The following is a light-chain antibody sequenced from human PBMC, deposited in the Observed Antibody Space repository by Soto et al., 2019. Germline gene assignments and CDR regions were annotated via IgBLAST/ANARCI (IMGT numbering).Light chain of an antibody. CDR3: QQYDSPIWT. CDR1: QSVGSSY. CDR2: STS. V-gene: IGKV3-20*01. Sequence: ENVLTQSPGTLSLSPGERATLSCRASQSVGSSYLAWYQQKPGQAPRLLIYSTSSRATDIPDRFSGSGSGTDFTLTISELEPEDFAVYYCQQYDSPIWTFCQGTKVEIK. J-gene: IGKJ1*01.